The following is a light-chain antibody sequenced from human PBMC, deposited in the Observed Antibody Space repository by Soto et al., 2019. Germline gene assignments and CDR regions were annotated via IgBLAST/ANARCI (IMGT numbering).Light chain of an antibody. CDR2: GAS. CDR1: QSVSSNY. V-gene: IGKV3-20*01. J-gene: IGKJ1*01. CDR3: QQYGNSRT. Sequence: EIVLTQSPGTLSLSPGERATLSCRASQSVSSNYLAWYQQKPGQAPRLLIYGASSRATGIPDRFSGSGSGKDFTLTISRLETEDFAVYYCQQYGNSRTFGQGTTVEIK.